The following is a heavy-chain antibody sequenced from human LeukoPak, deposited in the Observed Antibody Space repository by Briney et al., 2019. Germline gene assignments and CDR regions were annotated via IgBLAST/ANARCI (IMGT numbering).Heavy chain of an antibody. D-gene: IGHD3-22*01. V-gene: IGHV4-61*01. J-gene: IGHJ4*02. Sequence: PSETLSLTCTVSGGSVSSDSYYWSWIRQPPGKGLEWIGYIRYSGSANYNPSLRSRVTISIDTSKNQFSLKLRSVTAADTAVYHCARLVYDSRGYYFDYWGQGTLVTVSS. CDR1: GGSVSSDSYY. CDR2: IRYSGSA. CDR3: ARLVYDSRGYYFDY.